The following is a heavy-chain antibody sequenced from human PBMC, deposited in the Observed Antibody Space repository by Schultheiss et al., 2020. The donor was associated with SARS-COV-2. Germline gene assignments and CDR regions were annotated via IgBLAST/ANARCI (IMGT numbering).Heavy chain of an antibody. CDR1: GFTFSSYA. V-gene: IGHV3-20*04. CDR2: ISWNSGSI. J-gene: IGHJ4*02. CDR3: ARVPGTVTDY. Sequence: GGSLRLSCAASGFTFSSYAMSWVRQAPGKGLEWVSGISWNSGSIGYADSVKGRFTISRDNAKNSLYLQMNSLRAEDTAVYYCARVPGTVTDYWGQGTLVTVSS. D-gene: IGHD1-1*01.